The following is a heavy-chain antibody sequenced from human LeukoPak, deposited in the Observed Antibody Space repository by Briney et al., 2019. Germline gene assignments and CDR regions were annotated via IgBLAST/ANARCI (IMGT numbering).Heavy chain of an antibody. Sequence: GASVKVSCKASGYTFTSYGISWVRQAPGQGLEWMGWISAYNGNTNYAQKLQGRVTMTTDTSTSTAYMELRSLRSDDTAVYYCARERGRYYYDSSGTHWYYWGQGTLVTVSS. CDR2: ISAYNGNT. V-gene: IGHV1-18*01. D-gene: IGHD3-22*01. J-gene: IGHJ4*02. CDR3: ARERGRYYYDSSGTHWYY. CDR1: GYTFTSYG.